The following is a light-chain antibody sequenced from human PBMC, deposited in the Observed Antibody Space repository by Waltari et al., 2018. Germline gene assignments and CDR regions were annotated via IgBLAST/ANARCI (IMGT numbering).Light chain of an antibody. Sequence: DIQLTQSPATLSASVGDRVTIPCRASESISRWLAWYQQKPGEAPKVLISKASNLESGVPSRFSGSGSGTEFTLSISSLEPDDYATYYCQQYKTHSRTFGQGTKV. CDR2: KAS. J-gene: IGKJ1*01. CDR1: ESISRW. V-gene: IGKV1-5*03. CDR3: QQYKTHSRT.